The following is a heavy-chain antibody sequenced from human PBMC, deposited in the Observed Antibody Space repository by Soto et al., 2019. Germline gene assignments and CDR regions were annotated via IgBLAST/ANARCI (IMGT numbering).Heavy chain of an antibody. CDR3: ARGICEWVNSGSYYFYY. Sequence: SETLSLTCTVSGGSISSGGYYWSWIRQHPGKGLEWIGYIYYSGSTYYNPSLKSRVTISVDTSKNQFSLKLSSVTAADTAVYYCARGICEWVNSGSYYFYYWGQGTLVPVSS. CDR1: GGSISSGGYY. D-gene: IGHD1-26*01. CDR2: IYYSGST. V-gene: IGHV4-31*03. J-gene: IGHJ4*02.